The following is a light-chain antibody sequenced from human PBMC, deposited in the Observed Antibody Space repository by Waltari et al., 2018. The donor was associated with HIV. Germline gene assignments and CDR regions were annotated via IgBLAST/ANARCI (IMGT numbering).Light chain of an antibody. CDR1: AFPKKF. J-gene: IGLJ2*01. CDR2: EDS. V-gene: IGLV3-10*01. CDR3: YSTDNSGTHIRV. Sequence: SYELTQPPSVSVSPGQTARIPCSGDAFPKKFAYWYQQKSGQAPVLVIYEDSKRPSGIPQRFSGSSSGTMATLTISGAQVADEADYYCYSTDNSGTHIRVFGGGTKLTVL.